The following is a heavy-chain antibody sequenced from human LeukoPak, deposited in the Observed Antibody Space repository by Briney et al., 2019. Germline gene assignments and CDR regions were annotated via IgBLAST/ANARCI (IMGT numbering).Heavy chain of an antibody. CDR3: ARDKQWLYGDNYFDY. J-gene: IGHJ4*02. Sequence: ASVKVSCKASGYTFTSNYIHWVRQAPGQGLEWMGMIYPRDGSTSYAQKFQGRVTMTRDTSTSTVYMELSSLRSEDTAVYYCARDKQWLYGDNYFDYWGQGTLVTVSS. V-gene: IGHV1-46*01. CDR1: GYTFTSNY. D-gene: IGHD6-19*01. CDR2: IYPRDGST.